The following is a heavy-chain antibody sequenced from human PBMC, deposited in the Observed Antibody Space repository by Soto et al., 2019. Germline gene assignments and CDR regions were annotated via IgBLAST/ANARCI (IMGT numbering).Heavy chain of an antibody. CDR2: IKSKSVGGTT. D-gene: IGHD3-22*01. CDR3: TTYSTQTFCDSSPCYSVQTTIHDS. V-gene: IGHV3-15*01. Sequence: EVQLVESGGGVVKPGGSLTLSCAASGFSFSNVWLSWVRQAPGKGLEWVGHIKSKSVGGTTDYTAPVKGIFTISIEDSKHTLYLQMNSLKTEDTAVYYCTTYSTQTFCDSSPCYSVQTTIHDSWCQGILVTVSS. CDR1: GFSFSNVW. J-gene: IGHJ4*02.